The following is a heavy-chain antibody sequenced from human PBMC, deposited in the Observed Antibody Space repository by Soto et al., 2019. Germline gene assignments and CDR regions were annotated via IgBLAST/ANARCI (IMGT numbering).Heavy chain of an antibody. CDR1: GFTFSSYA. CDR2: ISGSGGST. J-gene: IGHJ5*02. D-gene: IGHD2-2*01. Sequence: GGSLRLSCAASGFTFSSYAMSWVRQAPGKGLEWVSAISGSGGSTYYADSVKGRFTISRDNSKNTLYLQMNSLRAEDTAVYYCAKVNALGYCSSTSCSSGWFDPWGQGTLVTVSS. CDR3: AKVNALGYCSSTSCSSGWFDP. V-gene: IGHV3-23*01.